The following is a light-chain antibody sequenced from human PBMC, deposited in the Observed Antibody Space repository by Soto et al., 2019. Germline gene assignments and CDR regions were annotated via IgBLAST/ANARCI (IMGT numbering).Light chain of an antibody. Sequence: QSALTQPASVSGSPGQSITISCTGTSSDVGGYNYVSWYQQYPGKAPKLMIYDVSNRPSGISNRFSGSMSGNTASLTISGLQAEDEADYYCSSYTSSSTLYVFGTGTKLTVL. CDR3: SSYTSSSTLYV. CDR1: SSDVGGYNY. V-gene: IGLV2-14*01. J-gene: IGLJ1*01. CDR2: DVS.